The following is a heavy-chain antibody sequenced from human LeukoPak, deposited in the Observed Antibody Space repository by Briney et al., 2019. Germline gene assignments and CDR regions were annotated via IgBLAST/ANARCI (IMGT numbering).Heavy chain of an antibody. CDR1: GYNFTNNW. Sequence: GESLKISCKISGYNFTNNWIGWVRQVPGKGLEWMGLIYPGYSDAKYSPSFQGQVTLSVDASISTAYLQLSGLRASDTAIYYCVRFALTNSLDHWGQGTLVTVSS. CDR2: IYPGYSDA. J-gene: IGHJ5*02. CDR3: VRFALTNSLDH. V-gene: IGHV5-51*01. D-gene: IGHD1-14*01.